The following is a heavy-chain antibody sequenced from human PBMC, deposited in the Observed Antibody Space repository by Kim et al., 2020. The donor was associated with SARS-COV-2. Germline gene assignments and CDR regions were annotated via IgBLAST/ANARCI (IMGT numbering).Heavy chain of an antibody. V-gene: IGHV3-7*01. D-gene: IGHD3-16*01. Sequence: SYVDSVKGRFTISRDNAKNSLYLQMNNLRPEDTAVYYCARHLRYYYGVDVWGQGTTVTVSS. J-gene: IGHJ6*02. CDR3: ARHLRYYYGVDV.